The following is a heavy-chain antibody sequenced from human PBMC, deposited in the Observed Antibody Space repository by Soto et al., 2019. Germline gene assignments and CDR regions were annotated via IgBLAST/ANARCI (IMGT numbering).Heavy chain of an antibody. J-gene: IGHJ4*02. CDR1: GFTFSSYA. D-gene: IGHD3-10*01. CDR3: AKAEYYYGSGSYFYFDY. CDR2: ISGSGGST. Sequence: GGSLRLSCAASGFTFSSYAMSWVRQAPGKGLEWVSAISGSGGSTYYADSVKGRFTISRDNSKNTLYLQMNSLRAEDTAVYYCAKAEYYYGSGSYFYFDYWGQGTLVTVSS. V-gene: IGHV3-23*01.